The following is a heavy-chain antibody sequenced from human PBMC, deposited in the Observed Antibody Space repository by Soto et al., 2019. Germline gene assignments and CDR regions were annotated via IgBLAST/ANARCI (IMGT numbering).Heavy chain of an antibody. D-gene: IGHD2-8*02. V-gene: IGHV1-69*12. J-gene: IGHJ4*02. CDR3: ATVTGITYYFDR. Sequence: QVQLVQSGTEVKKPGSSVKVSCKASGDTFGNYAINWVRQAPGQGLEWMGGIIPIFRTPNYAQKFQGRARSTAKESSNAVNVALCSLRDKYKAIYYCATVTGITYYFDRRGQGSQFTVSS. CDR1: GDTFGNYA. CDR2: IIPIFRTP.